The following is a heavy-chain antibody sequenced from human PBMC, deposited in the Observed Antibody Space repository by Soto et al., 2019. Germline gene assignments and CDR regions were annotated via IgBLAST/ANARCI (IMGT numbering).Heavy chain of an antibody. CDR1: GGTFSSYT. D-gene: IGHD6-13*01. V-gene: IGHV1-69*08. J-gene: IGHJ6*02. CDR2: IIPILGIA. CDR3: ARDLGIAAADHGMDV. Sequence: QVQLVQSGAEVKKPGSSVKVSCKASGGTFSSYTISWVRQAPGQGLEWMGRIIPILGIANYAQKFQGRGTITADKSTSTAYMEMSSLRSEDTAVYYCARDLGIAAADHGMDVWGQGTTVTVSS.